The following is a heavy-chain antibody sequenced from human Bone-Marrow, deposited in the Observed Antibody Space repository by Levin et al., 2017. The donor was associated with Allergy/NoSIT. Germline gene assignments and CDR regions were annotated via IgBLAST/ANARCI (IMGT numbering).Heavy chain of an antibody. V-gene: IGHV1-46*01. D-gene: IGHD2-2*01. CDR2: INPSGGGT. J-gene: IGHJ3*02. CDR3: AVYCSSTSCFQDSHDPFDI. CDR1: GYTFTSYY. Sequence: GASVKVSCKASGYTFTSYYIHWVRQAPGQGLEWMGLINPSGGGTSYAQKFQGRVTMTRDTSTSTVYMELRSLRSEDTAMYYCAVYCSSTSCFQDSHDPFDIWGQGTNVTVSS.